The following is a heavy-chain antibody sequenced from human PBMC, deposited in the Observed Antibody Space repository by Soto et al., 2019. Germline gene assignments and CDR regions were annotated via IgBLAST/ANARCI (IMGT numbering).Heavy chain of an antibody. J-gene: IGHJ3*02. D-gene: IGHD2-15*01. Sequence: SVKVSCKASGYTFTSYGISWVRQAPGHGLEWMGWISAYNGNTNYAQKLQGRVTMTTDTSTSTAYMELSSLRSDDTAAYSCAREPLGQIIRRWNAFDIWGQGTMVTFSS. CDR1: GYTFTSYG. V-gene: IGHV1-18*01. CDR3: AREPLGQIIRRWNAFDI. CDR2: ISAYNGNT.